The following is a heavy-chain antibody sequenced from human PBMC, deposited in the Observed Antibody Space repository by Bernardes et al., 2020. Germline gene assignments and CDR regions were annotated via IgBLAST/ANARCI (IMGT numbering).Heavy chain of an antibody. V-gene: IGHV3-53*01. J-gene: IGHJ4*02. CDR1: GFTVSSNY. CDR2: IYSGGTT. Sequence: GSLRLSCTASGFTVSSNYMNWVRQAPGKGLEWLSIIYSGGTTYYADSVKGRFTISRDNSKNTLYLQMNILRAEDTAVYYCARQGDSGRSLDYWGQGTLVTVSS. D-gene: IGHD2-21*01. CDR3: ARQGDSGRSLDY.